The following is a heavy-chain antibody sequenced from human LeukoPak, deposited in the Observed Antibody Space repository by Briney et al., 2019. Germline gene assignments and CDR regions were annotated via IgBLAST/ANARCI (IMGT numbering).Heavy chain of an antibody. Sequence: GGSLRLSCAASGFTFSSYSMNWVRQAPGKGLQWVSSISSGSSHTYYADSVKGRFTISRDNAKNTLYLQMNGLRVGDTGVYYCARREPAFDYWGQGALVTVSS. V-gene: IGHV3-21*01. J-gene: IGHJ4*02. D-gene: IGHD1-26*01. CDR1: GFTFSSYS. CDR3: ARREPAFDY. CDR2: ISSGSSHT.